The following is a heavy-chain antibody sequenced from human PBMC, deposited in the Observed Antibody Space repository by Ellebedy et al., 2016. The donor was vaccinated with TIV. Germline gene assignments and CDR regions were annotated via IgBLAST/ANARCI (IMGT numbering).Heavy chain of an antibody. CDR2: IIPIFGTA. CDR3: ARDRDETNNWYFDL. Sequence: SVKVSCXASGGTFSSYAISWVRQAPGQGLEWMGGIIPIFGTANYAQKFQGRVTITADKSTSTAYMELSSLRSEDTAVYYCARDRDETNNWYFDLWGRGTLVTVSS. J-gene: IGHJ2*01. CDR1: GGTFSSYA. V-gene: IGHV1-69*06. D-gene: IGHD1-1*01.